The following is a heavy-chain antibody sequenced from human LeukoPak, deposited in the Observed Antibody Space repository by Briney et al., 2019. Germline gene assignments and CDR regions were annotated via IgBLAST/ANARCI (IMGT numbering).Heavy chain of an antibody. D-gene: IGHD3-22*01. J-gene: IGHJ3*02. CDR1: GFTFDDYG. Sequence: PGGSLRLSCAASGFTFDDYGMSWVRQAPGKGLKWVSVLNWNGGSTGYADSVRGRFTISRDNAKNSLYLQMNSLRAEDTALYYCARDGPPYYDSTRDAFDIWGQGTMVTVSS. CDR3: ARDGPPYYDSTRDAFDI. V-gene: IGHV3-20*04. CDR2: LNWNGGST.